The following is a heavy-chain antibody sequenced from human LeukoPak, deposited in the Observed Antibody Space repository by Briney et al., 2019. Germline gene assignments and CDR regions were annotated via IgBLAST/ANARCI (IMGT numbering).Heavy chain of an antibody. V-gene: IGHV3-33*08. J-gene: IGHJ3*02. Sequence: GGSLRLSCAASGFTFSSYAMSWVRQAPGKGLEWVAVIWYDGSNKYYADSVKGRFTISRDNSKNTLYLQMNSLRAEDTAVYYCARGAVTGAFDIWGQGTMVTVSS. D-gene: IGHD1-14*01. CDR2: IWYDGSNK. CDR1: GFTFSSYA. CDR3: ARGAVTGAFDI.